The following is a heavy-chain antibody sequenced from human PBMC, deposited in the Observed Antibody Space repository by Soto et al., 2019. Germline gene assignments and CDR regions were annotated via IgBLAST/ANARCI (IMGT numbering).Heavy chain of an antibody. J-gene: IGHJ4*02. Sequence: QVQLEESVPGLVKPSQTLSLTCTVSGDSLSSAYYCWSWIRQAPGKGLEWIGYICYSGSTYHNPSLKSRTSMSIDTSKTQFSLKLTTVTASDTAVYYCAREESGLFDYWDQVRLVTVSA. V-gene: IGHV4-30-4*01. D-gene: IGHD5-12*01. CDR3: AREESGLFDY. CDR1: GDSLSSAYYC. CDR2: ICYSGST.